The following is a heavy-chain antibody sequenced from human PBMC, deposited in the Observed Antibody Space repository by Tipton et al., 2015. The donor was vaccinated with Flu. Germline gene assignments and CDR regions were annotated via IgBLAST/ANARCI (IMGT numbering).Heavy chain of an antibody. CDR2: IDPSGDTT. V-gene: IGHV1-46*02. CDR1: GYIFNTYY. CDR3: AYLPTLMTQAHDGFDI. D-gene: IGHD3-16*01. J-gene: IGHJ3*02. Sequence: QLVQSGAEVKRPGASVSVSCKASGYIFNTYYIHWVRQAPGQGLEWMGIIDPSGDTTTYAQKFQGRVTMTRDTSTNTVNMEVTGLTSEVTAVYYCAYLPTLMTQAHDGFDIWGQGTMVTVS.